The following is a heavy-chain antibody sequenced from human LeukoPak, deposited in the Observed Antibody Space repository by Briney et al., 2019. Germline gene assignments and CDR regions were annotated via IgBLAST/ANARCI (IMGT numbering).Heavy chain of an antibody. CDR1: GGSISRYY. V-gene: IGHV4-59*01. CDR3: ARAYPGGGNFDY. Sequence: SETLSLTCTVSGGSISRYYWSWIRQPPGKGLEWIGYIYYSGSTNYNPSLKSRVTISVDTSKNQFSLKLSSVTAADTAVYYCARAYPGGGNFDYWGQGTLVTVSS. CDR2: IYYSGST. J-gene: IGHJ4*02. D-gene: IGHD3-16*01.